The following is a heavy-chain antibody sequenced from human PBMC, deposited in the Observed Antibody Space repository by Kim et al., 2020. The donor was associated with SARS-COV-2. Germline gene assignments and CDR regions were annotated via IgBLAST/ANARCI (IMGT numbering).Heavy chain of an antibody. J-gene: IGHJ6*02. Sequence: SVKGRFTISRDDSRSVAYLQMHSLKTEDTAVYYCSRQQLSRDYYYCGMDVWGQGTTVTVSS. V-gene: IGHV3-49*02. CDR3: SRQQLSRDYYYCGMDV. D-gene: IGHD6-13*01.